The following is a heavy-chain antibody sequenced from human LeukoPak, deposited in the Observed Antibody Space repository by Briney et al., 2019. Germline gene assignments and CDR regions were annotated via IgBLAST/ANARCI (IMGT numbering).Heavy chain of an antibody. J-gene: IGHJ4*02. CDR3: ARVQPSYDFWSGYYGLFDY. D-gene: IGHD3-3*01. Sequence: ASVKVSCKASGYTFTSYGTSWVRQASGQGLEWMGWISAYNGNTNYAQKLQGRVTMTTDTSTSTAYMELRSLRSDDTAVYYCARVQPSYDFWSGYYGLFDYWGQGTLVTVSS. CDR2: ISAYNGNT. CDR1: GYTFTSYG. V-gene: IGHV1-18*01.